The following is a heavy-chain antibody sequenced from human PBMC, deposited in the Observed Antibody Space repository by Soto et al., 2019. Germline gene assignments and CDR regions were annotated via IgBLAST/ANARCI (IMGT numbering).Heavy chain of an antibody. CDR2: ISATGGST. Sequence: EVQVLDSGGGLVQPGGSLRLSCAASGFTFNNYAMNWVRQAPGKGLEWVATISATGGSTYYAESVKGPFTISRYNSKNTLYLQMNGLRVEDTAVYYCAKDRLAGNFDYWGQGTQVTVSS. CDR1: GFTFNNYA. CDR3: AKDRLAGNFDY. J-gene: IGHJ4*02. V-gene: IGHV3-23*01.